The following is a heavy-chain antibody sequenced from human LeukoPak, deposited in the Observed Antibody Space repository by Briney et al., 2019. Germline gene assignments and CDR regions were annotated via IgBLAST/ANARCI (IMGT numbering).Heavy chain of an antibody. CDR3: ARDGRYYDSSGYLFFDAFDI. J-gene: IGHJ3*02. D-gene: IGHD3-22*01. CDR1: GGSFSGYY. CDR2: MNHSGST. Sequence: PSETLSLTCGVYGGSFSGYYWTWIRQPPGKGLEWIGEMNHSGSTNYNPSLKSRVTISVDTSKNQFSLKLSSVTAADTAVYYCARDGRYYDSSGYLFFDAFDIWGQGTMVTVSS. V-gene: IGHV4-34*01.